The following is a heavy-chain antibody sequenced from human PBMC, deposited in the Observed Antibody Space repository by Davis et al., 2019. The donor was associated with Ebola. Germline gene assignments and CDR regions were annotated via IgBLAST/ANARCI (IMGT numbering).Heavy chain of an antibody. CDR1: GFTFSSYW. D-gene: IGHD6-19*01. CDR2: INSDGSST. J-gene: IGHJ3*01. Sequence: PGGSLRLSCAASGFTFSSYWMHWVRQVPGKGLVWVSRINSDGSSTSYADSVKGRFTISRDNSKNTLHLQMNSLRVEDTAIYYCAKDTSNVWFDVWGQGTMVTVSS. CDR3: AKDTSNVWFDV. V-gene: IGHV3-74*01.